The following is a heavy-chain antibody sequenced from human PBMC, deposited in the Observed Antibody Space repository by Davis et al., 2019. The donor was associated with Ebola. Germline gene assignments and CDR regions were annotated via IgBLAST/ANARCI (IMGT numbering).Heavy chain of an antibody. V-gene: IGHV4-39*01. CDR1: GGSISSSSYY. Sequence: MPSETLSLTCTVSGGSISSSSYYWGWIRQPPGKGLEWIGSIYYSGSTYYNPSLKSRVTISVDTSKNQFSLKLSSVTAADTAVYYCASQRTYYYDSSGYYLRRTFDYWGQGTLVTVSS. CDR2: IYYSGST. J-gene: IGHJ4*02. D-gene: IGHD3-22*01. CDR3: ASQRTYYYDSSGYYLRRTFDY.